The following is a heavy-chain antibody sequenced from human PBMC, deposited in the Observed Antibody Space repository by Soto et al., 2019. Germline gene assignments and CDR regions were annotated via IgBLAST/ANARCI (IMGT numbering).Heavy chain of an antibody. Sequence: GGSLRLSCTASEFAFSSFAMHWVRQAPGKGLEWVAVISYDATKTYYADSVKGRFTISRDNSKNTLYLQMNSLRIEDTAVYYCAKDYYSSSRTVADVWGQGTTVTVSS. J-gene: IGHJ6*02. V-gene: IGHV3-30*18. CDR1: EFAFSSFA. CDR3: AKDYYSSSRTVADV. CDR2: ISYDATKT. D-gene: IGHD6-13*01.